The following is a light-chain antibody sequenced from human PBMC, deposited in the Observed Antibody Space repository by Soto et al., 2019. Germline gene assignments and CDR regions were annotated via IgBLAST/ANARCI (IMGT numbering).Light chain of an antibody. CDR2: DAS. Sequence: EIGLTQSPGTLSLSPGERATLSCRASLNVNSYLAWYQQKPGQAHRLLIYDASNRAAGIPARFSGSGSGTDFTLTISSLEPEDFAIYYCQQRQYWPPITFGQGTRLEI. V-gene: IGKV3-11*01. CDR1: LNVNSY. J-gene: IGKJ5*01. CDR3: QQRQYWPPIT.